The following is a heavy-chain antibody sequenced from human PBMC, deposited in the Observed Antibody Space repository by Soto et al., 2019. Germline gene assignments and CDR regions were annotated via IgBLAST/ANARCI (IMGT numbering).Heavy chain of an antibody. Sequence: GGSLRLSCAASGFTFSSYSMNWVRQAPGKGLEWVSYISSSSSTIYYADSVKGRFTISRDNAKNSLYLQMNSLRAEDTATYYCAHLPWKQLWPRAPVVYWGQGTPVTVSS. D-gene: IGHD5-18*01. CDR1: GFTFSSYS. J-gene: IGHJ4*02. CDR2: ISSSSSTI. CDR3: AHLPWKQLWPRAPVVY. V-gene: IGHV3-48*01.